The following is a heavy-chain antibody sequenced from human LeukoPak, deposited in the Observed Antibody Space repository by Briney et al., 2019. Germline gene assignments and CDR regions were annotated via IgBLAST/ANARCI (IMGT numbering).Heavy chain of an antibody. Sequence: SVKVSFKASGGTFISYAISWVRQAPGQGLEWMGGIIPIFGTANYAQKFQGRVTITADESTSTAYMELSSLRSEDTAVYYCARAPLLAAAGTRGFDYWGQGTLVTVSS. CDR2: IIPIFGTA. CDR3: ARAPLLAAAGTRGFDY. D-gene: IGHD6-13*01. CDR1: GGTFISYA. J-gene: IGHJ4*02. V-gene: IGHV1-69*13.